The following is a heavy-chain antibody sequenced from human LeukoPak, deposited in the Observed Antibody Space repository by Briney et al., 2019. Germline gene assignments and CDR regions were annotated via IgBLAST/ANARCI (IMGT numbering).Heavy chain of an antibody. CDR2: IYYSGST. Sequence: PSETLSLTCTVSGGSISNYYWSWIRQPPGKGLEWVGYIYYSGSTNYNPSLKSRVTMSVDTSKNQFSLKLSSVTAADTAVYYCARDYYGSGSYWGYDYWGQGTLVTVSS. V-gene: IGHV4-59*12. CDR3: ARDYYGSGSYWGYDY. D-gene: IGHD3-10*01. CDR1: GGSISNYY. J-gene: IGHJ4*02.